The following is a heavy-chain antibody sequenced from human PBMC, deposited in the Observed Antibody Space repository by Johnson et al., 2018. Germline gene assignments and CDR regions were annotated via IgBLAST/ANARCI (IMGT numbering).Heavy chain of an antibody. Sequence: EVQLVESGGGLVQPGGSLRLSCAASGFNFSSYSMNWVRQAPGKGLEWVSYISRSNSTIYYADSVTGRFTISRDTAKNSLYLQMNSLRAEDTAVYYCAASGVVEPNYYYMDVWGKGTTVAVSS. D-gene: IGHD2-15*01. CDR1: GFNFSSYS. CDR3: AASGVVEPNYYYMDV. J-gene: IGHJ6*03. V-gene: IGHV3-48*01. CDR2: ISRSNSTI.